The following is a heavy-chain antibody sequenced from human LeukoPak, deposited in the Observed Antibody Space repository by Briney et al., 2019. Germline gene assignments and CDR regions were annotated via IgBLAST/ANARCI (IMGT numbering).Heavy chain of an antibody. CDR2: ISAYNGNT. J-gene: IGHJ6*02. CDR3: ASVPGLDYCYYYGMDV. D-gene: IGHD6-19*01. CDR1: GYTFTSYG. Sequence: ASVSVSCKASGYTFTSYGISWVRQAPGQGLEWMGWISAYNGNTNYAQKLQGRVTMTTDTSTSTAYMELRSLRSDDTAVYYCASVPGLDYCYYYGMDVWGQGTTVTVSS. V-gene: IGHV1-18*01.